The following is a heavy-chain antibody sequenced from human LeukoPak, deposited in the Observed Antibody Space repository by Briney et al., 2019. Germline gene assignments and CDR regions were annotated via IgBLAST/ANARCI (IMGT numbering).Heavy chain of an antibody. Sequence: GGSLRLSCAASGFTFSSYAMSWVRQAPGKGLEWVSAISGSGGSTYYADSVKGRLTISRDNSKNTLYLQMNSLRAEDTAVYYCAKGEYQLLYGDYWGQGTLVTVS. CDR3: AKGEYQLLYGDY. V-gene: IGHV3-23*01. CDR1: GFTFSSYA. J-gene: IGHJ4*02. CDR2: ISGSGGST. D-gene: IGHD2-2*02.